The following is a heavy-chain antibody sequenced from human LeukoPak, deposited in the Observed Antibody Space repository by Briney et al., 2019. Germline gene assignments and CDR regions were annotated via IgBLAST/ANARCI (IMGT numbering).Heavy chain of an antibody. J-gene: IGHJ4*02. V-gene: IGHV4-34*01. Sequence: SETLSLTCAVDGGSFSGYYWSWIRQPPGKGLEWIGEINHSGSTNYNPSLKSRVTISVDTSKNQFSLKLSSVTAADTAVYYCAASSTGSGYPYRSYYFDYWGQGTLVTVSS. CDR2: INHSGST. CDR3: AASSTGSGYPYRSYYFDY. D-gene: IGHD5-12*01. CDR1: GGSFSGYY.